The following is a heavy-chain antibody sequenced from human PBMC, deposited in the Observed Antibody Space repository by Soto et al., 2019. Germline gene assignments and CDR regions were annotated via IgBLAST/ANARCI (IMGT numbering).Heavy chain of an antibody. CDR1: GFFISSGNY. CDR2: IFHGGNT. V-gene: IGHV4-38-2*01. D-gene: IGHD2-15*01. CDR3: ARARWYDAFDV. Sequence: PSETLSLTCAVSGFFISSGNYWGWIRKPPGKGLEWIGSIFHGGNTYYNPSLKSRVTISVDMSKNQFSLKLNSVTAEDTAVYYCARARWYDAFDVWGQGTVVTVSS. J-gene: IGHJ3*01.